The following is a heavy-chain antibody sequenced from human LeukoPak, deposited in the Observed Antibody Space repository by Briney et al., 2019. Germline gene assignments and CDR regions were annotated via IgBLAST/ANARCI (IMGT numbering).Heavy chain of an antibody. Sequence: APVKVSCKASGYTFTDYYMHWVRQAPGQGLEWMGWIAPHSGDTNYAQKFQGRVTMTRDTSISTAHMELSRLKSDDTAVYYCARDIGSGWYWIGGNYWGQGTLVTVSS. V-gene: IGHV1-2*02. CDR1: GYTFTDYY. CDR2: IAPHSGDT. CDR3: ARDIGSGWYWIGGNY. J-gene: IGHJ4*02. D-gene: IGHD6-19*01.